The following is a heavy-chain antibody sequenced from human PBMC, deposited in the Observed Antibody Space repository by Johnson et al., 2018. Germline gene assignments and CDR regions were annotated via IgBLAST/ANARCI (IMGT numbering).Heavy chain of an antibody. Sequence: VQLVESGGGLVQPGGSLRLSCAASGFTFSSYDMHWVRQATGKGLEWVSAIGTAGDTYYPGSVKGRFTISRKNAKNSLYHQMNSLKTEDTAGYYCTTPTLDDVAFYIWGQGTMGTVSS. V-gene: IGHV3-13*01. CDR2: IGTAGDT. CDR1: GFTFSSYD. J-gene: IGHJ3*02. CDR3: TTPTLDDVAFYI. D-gene: IGHD4-23*01.